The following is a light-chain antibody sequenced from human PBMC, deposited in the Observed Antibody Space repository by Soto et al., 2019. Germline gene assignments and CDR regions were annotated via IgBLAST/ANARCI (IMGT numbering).Light chain of an antibody. V-gene: IGLV2-14*01. CDR2: EVD. J-gene: IGLJ2*01. CDR1: SSDVGGYNY. Sequence: HSVLTQPASVSGSPGQSITISCTGTSSDVGGYNYVSWYQQHPGKAPKLMIYEVDNRPSGVSNRFSGSKSGNTASLTISGLQAEDEADYYCTSYTIASTVVFGGGTQLTVL. CDR3: TSYTIASTVV.